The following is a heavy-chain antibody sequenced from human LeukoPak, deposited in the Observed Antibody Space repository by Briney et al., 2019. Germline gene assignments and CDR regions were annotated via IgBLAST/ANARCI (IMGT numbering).Heavy chain of an antibody. V-gene: IGHV3-9*01. CDR3: AKGTGRYWTFFDY. Sequence: QSGRSLRLSCAASGFTFDDYAMHWVRQAPGKGLEWVSGISWNSGSIDYADSVKGRFTISRDNAKNSLYLQMHSLRPEDTAFYYCAKGTGRYWTFFDYWGQGTLVTVSS. CDR1: GFTFDDYA. D-gene: IGHD1-26*01. CDR2: ISWNSGSI. J-gene: IGHJ4*02.